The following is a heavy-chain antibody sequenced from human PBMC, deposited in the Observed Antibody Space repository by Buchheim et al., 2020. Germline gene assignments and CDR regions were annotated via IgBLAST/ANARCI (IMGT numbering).Heavy chain of an antibody. V-gene: IGHV3-30-3*01. D-gene: IGHD3-10*01. CDR1: GFTFNSYA. Sequence: QVQLVESGGGVVQPGRSLRLSCAASGFTFNSYAMHWVRQAPGKGLEWVAVISYDGSNKYYADSVKGRFTISRDNSKNTLYLQMNSLRAEDTAVYYCASTTMVRGPKFNWGQGTL. CDR2: ISYDGSNK. J-gene: IGHJ4*02. CDR3: ASTTMVRGPKFN.